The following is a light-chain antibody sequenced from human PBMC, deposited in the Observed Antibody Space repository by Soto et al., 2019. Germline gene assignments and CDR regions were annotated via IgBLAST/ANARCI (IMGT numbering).Light chain of an antibody. CDR1: QDIANY. J-gene: IGKJ4*01. CDR3: QQVNSYPLA. Sequence: LTRCSSFLYTSVGDRVTITCRASQDIANYLAWYQQKPGKAPKFLIYATSTFQSGLPSRFSGSGSGTEFTLTISSLQPEDFATYYCQQVNSYPLAFGGGTKVDIK. V-gene: IGKV1-9*01. CDR2: ATS.